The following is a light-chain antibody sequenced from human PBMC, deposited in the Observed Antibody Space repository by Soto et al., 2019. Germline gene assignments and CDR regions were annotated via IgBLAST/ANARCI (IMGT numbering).Light chain of an antibody. CDR3: QHGAL. Sequence: EIVLTQSPATLPLSPGERATVSNRASQSFSNNLGWYQQKAGQAPRILLYYTSNRATVIPARLSGSGPGTDFTLHISRLVPEDFAFYSGQHGALFGQGTRLEIQ. J-gene: IGKJ5*01. CDR1: QSFSNN. CDR2: YTS. V-gene: IGKV3-11*01.